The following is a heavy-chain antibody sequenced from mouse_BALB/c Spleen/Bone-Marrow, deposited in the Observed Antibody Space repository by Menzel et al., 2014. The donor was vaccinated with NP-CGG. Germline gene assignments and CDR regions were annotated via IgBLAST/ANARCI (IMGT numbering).Heavy chain of an antibody. CDR1: GYAFTNYL. CDR3: ARREDYDLDY. V-gene: IGHV1-54*01. J-gene: IGHJ2*01. Sequence: VQLQQSGAELVRPGTSVKVSCKAPGYAFTNYLIEWVKQRPGQGLEWIGVINPGSGGTNYNEKFKGKATLTADKSSSTAYMQLSSLTSDDSAVYFCARREDYDLDYWGQGTTLTVSS. D-gene: IGHD2-4*01. CDR2: INPGSGGT.